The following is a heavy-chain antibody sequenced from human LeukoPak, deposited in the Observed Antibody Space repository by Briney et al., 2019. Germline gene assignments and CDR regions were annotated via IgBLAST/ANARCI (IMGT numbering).Heavy chain of an antibody. J-gene: IGHJ5*02. V-gene: IGHV4-59*12. D-gene: IGHD3-16*01. CDR3: ASDLRFGKGWSDP. CDR1: GGSISSYY. Sequence: SETLSLTCTVSGGSISSYYWSWIRQPPGKGLDWIGYIYYSGSTNYNPSLKSQVTISIDTSKNQFSLRLTSVTAADTAVYYCASDLRFGKGWSDPWGQGTLVTVSS. CDR2: IYYSGST.